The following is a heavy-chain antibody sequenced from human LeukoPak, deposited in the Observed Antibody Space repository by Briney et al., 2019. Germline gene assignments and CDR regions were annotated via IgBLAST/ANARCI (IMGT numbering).Heavy chain of an antibody. CDR1: GYTFTGYY. V-gene: IGHV1-2*02. CDR3: ARSGSRCRGALPNWFDP. CDR2: INPNSGGT. J-gene: IGHJ5*02. D-gene: IGHD1-14*01. Sequence: GASVKVSCKASGYTFTGYYMHWVRQAPGQGLEWMGWINPNSGGTNYAQKFQGRVTMTRNTSISTAYMELSSLRSEDTAVYYCARSGSRCRGALPNWFDPWGQGTLVTVSS.